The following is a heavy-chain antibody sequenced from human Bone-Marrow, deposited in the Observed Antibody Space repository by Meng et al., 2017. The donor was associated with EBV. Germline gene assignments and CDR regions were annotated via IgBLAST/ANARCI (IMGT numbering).Heavy chain of an antibody. CDR1: GGTFRSDA. V-gene: IGHV1-69*01. CDR2: LIPMSDAP. CDR3: ASESGRGFTPDY. J-gene: IGHJ4*02. Sequence: QVKLVQSGAGVKKPGSSVKGSCKTSGGTFRSDAVTWVRQAPGQGLEWMGGLIPMSDAPHYAQKFQGRVTITADESTSTHYMDLSGLRSEDTAVYYCASESGRGFTPDYWGQGTLVTVSS. D-gene: IGHD3-10*01.